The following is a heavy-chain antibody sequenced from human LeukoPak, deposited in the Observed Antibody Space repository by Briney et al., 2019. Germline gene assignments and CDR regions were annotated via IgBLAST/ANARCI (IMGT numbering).Heavy chain of an antibody. CDR3: ARITAISYSSGWYEEGFDY. Sequence: PSETLSLTCTVSGGSISSSSYYWGWIRQPPGTGLEWIGSIYYSGSTYYNPSLKSRVTISVDTFKNQFSLKLSSVTAADTAVYYCARITAISYSSGWYEEGFDYWGQGTLVTVSS. CDR2: IYYSGST. J-gene: IGHJ4*02. V-gene: IGHV4-39*07. D-gene: IGHD6-19*01. CDR1: GGSISSSSYY.